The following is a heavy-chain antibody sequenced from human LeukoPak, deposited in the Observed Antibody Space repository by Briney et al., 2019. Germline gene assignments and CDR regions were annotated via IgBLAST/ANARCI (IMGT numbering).Heavy chain of an antibody. CDR2: IYYSGST. Sequence: SESLSLTCTVAAASISSYYWSWIRQPPGKGLEWIAYIYYSGSTNYNPSLKSRLTISVDTSKNQLSLKLSSVTAADTAVYYCARDRGSEGGFDYWGQGTRVTVSS. V-gene: IGHV4-59*01. CDR3: ARDRGSEGGFDY. CDR1: AASISSYY. D-gene: IGHD2-15*01. J-gene: IGHJ4*01.